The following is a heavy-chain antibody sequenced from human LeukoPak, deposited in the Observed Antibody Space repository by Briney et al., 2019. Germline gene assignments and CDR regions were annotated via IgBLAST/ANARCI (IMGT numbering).Heavy chain of an antibody. CDR1: GFTFSSYE. J-gene: IGHJ4*02. CDR3: ARALEFDY. CDR2: ITSSGSPI. V-gene: IGHV3-48*03. Sequence: GGSLRLSCAASGFTFSSYEMNWVRQAPGKGLEWISFITSSGSPIYYADSVKGRFTISRDNAKNSLYLQMNSLRAEDTAVYYYARALEFDYWGQGTLVTVSS.